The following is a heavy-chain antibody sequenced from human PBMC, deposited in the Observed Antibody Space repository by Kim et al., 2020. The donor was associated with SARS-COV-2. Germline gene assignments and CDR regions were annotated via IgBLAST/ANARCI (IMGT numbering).Heavy chain of an antibody. D-gene: IGHD2-2*02. J-gene: IGHJ5*02. Sequence: GGSLILSCAASGLTFSSYAMSWVRQAPGRGLEWVSVISGSGDSIYYADSVKGRFTISRDNSKNMLFLQMNSLRAEDTAVYYCVREGNQVLYAWFDPWGQGTLVTVSS. CDR2: ISGSGDSI. CDR3: VREGNQVLYAWFDP. CDR1: GLTFSSYA. V-gene: IGHV3-23*01.